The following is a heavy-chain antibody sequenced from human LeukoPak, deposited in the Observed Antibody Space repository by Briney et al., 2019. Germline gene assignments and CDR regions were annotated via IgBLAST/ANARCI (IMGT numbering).Heavy chain of an antibody. V-gene: IGHV4-31*03. CDR1: GGSISSGGYY. D-gene: IGHD3-22*01. CDR3: ARAGLYYYDSSGYPHLPYYSDY. Sequence: SETLSLTCTVSGGSISSGGYYWSWIRQHPGKGLEWIGYIYYSGSTYYNPSLKSRVTISVDTSKNQFSLKLSSVTAADTAVYYCARAGLYYYDSSGYPHLPYYSDYWGQGTLVTVSS. J-gene: IGHJ4*02. CDR2: IYYSGST.